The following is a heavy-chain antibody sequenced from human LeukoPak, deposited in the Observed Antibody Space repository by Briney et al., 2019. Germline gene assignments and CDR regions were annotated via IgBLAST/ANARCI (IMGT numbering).Heavy chain of an antibody. Sequence: GGSLKLSCAASGFTFSGSAMHWVRQASGKGLEWVGRIRSKANSYATAYAASVKGRFTISRDDSKNTAYLQMNSLKTEDTAVYYCTAWCIAAQHWGQGTLVTVSS. CDR1: GFTFSGSA. CDR3: TAWCIAAQH. D-gene: IGHD6-6*01. V-gene: IGHV3-73*01. J-gene: IGHJ4*02. CDR2: IRSKANSYAT.